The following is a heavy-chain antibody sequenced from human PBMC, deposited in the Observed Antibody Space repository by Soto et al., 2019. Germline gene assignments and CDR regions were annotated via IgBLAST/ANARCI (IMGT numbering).Heavy chain of an antibody. CDR2: IYHSGST. V-gene: IGHV4-30-2*01. CDR3: AREGSCGGDCYFFDY. J-gene: IGHJ4*02. Sequence: SETLSLTCAVSGGSISSGGYSWSWIRQPPGKGLEWIGYIYHSGSTYYNPSLKSRVTISVDKSKNQFSLKLSSVTAADTAVYYCAREGSCGGDCYFFDYWGQGTLVTVSS. D-gene: IGHD2-21*02. CDR1: GGSISSGGYS.